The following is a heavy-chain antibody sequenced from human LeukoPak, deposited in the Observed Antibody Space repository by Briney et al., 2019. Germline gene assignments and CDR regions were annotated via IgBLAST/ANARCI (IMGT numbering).Heavy chain of an antibody. CDR2: ISGSGSTI. J-gene: IGHJ4*02. V-gene: IGHV3-23*01. CDR3: AREMVGYPFDY. D-gene: IGHD5-12*01. Sequence: RPGGSLRLSCAASGFTFSSYAMSWVRQAPGKGLEWVSAISGSGSTIYYADSVKGRFTISRDNAKNSLYLQMNSLRAGDTAVYYCAREMVGYPFDYWGQGTLVTVSS. CDR1: GFTFSSYA.